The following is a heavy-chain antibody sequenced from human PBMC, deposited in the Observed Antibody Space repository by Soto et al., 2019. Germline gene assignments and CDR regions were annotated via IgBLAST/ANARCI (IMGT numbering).Heavy chain of an antibody. CDR3: ARIMCGGDWYDFDY. CDR2: IWYDGSNK. J-gene: IGHJ4*02. D-gene: IGHD2-21*02. Sequence: QVQLVESGGGVVQPGRSLRVSCAASGFTFSSYGMHWVRQAPGKGLEWVAVIWYDGSNKYHADSVKGRFTISRDNSKNTLYLQMNSLRAEDTAVYYCARIMCGGDWYDFDYWGQGTLVTVSS. CDR1: GFTFSSYG. V-gene: IGHV3-33*01.